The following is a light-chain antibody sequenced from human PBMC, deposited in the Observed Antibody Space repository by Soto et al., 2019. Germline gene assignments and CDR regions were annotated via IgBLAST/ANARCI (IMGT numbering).Light chain of an antibody. J-gene: IGKJ1*01. CDR1: QSFSNNY. CDR3: QQYGSSGT. Sequence: EIVSTQSPGTLSLSPGERASVSCRASQSFSNNYLAWYQQKPGQAPRLLIYGASNRATGIPDRFSGSGSGTDFTLTISRLEPEDFAVYYCQQYGSSGTFGQGTKVDIK. CDR2: GAS. V-gene: IGKV3-20*01.